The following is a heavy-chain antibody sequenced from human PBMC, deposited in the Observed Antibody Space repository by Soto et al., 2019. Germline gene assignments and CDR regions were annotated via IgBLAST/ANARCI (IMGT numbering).Heavy chain of an antibody. V-gene: IGHV4-39*01. D-gene: IGHD2-2*01. CDR1: GGSISSSSYY. CDR2: IYYSGST. J-gene: IGHJ4*02. CDR3: ARRNAGRAPRHPDY. Sequence: SETLSLTCTVSGGSISSSSYYWGWIRQPPGKGLEWIGSIYYSGSTYYNPSLKSRVTISVDTSKNQFSLKLRSVTAADTAVYYCARRNAGRAPRHPDYWGQGTLVTVSS.